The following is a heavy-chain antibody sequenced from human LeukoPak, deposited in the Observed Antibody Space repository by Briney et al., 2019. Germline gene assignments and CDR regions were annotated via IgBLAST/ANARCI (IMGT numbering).Heavy chain of an antibody. Sequence: PGGSLRLSCAAAGFTFSSHSMNWVRQAPGKGLEWVSSITSTSYYVYYADSVKGRFTISRDNSKNTLYLQMNSLRAEDTAIYYCAKNGDRGAYCSGGSCYPYYYYYIDVWGKGTTVTISS. J-gene: IGHJ6*03. D-gene: IGHD2-15*01. CDR1: GFTFSSHS. V-gene: IGHV3-21*04. CDR2: ITSTSYYV. CDR3: AKNGDRGAYCSGGSCYPYYYYYIDV.